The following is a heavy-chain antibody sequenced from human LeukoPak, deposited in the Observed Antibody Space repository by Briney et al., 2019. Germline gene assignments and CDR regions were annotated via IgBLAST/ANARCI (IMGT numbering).Heavy chain of an antibody. CDR2: INPNSGGT. J-gene: IGHJ4*02. Sequence: ASVKVSYKASGYTFTGYYMRWVRQAPGQGLGWMGWINPNSGGTNYAQKFQGRVTMTRDTSISTAYMELSRLRSDDTAVYYCARTAMTTVTTDYWGQGTLVTVSS. CDR1: GYTFTGYY. V-gene: IGHV1-2*02. D-gene: IGHD4-17*01. CDR3: ARTAMTTVTTDY.